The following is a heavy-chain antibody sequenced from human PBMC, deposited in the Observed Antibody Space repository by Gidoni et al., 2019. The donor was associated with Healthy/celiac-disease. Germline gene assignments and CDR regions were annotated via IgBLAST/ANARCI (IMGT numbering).Heavy chain of an antibody. CDR1: GFPFDDYA. D-gene: IGHD6-19*01. V-gene: IGHV3-9*01. Sequence: EVQLVESGGGLVQPGRSLRLSCAASGFPFDDYAMHWVRQAPGKGLEWGSGISWNSGSIGYADSVKGRFTISRDNAKNSLYLQMNRLRAEDTALYYCAKASGYSSGWYYFDYWGQGTLVTVSS. CDR2: ISWNSGSI. J-gene: IGHJ4*02. CDR3: AKASGYSSGWYYFDY.